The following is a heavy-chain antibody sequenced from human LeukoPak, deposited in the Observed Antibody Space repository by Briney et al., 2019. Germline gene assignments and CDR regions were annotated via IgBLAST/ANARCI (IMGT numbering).Heavy chain of an antibody. CDR2: IYYSGST. CDR1: GDSISSYY. D-gene: IGHD2-15*01. CDR3: ARVGIYCSGGSCYFNWFDP. J-gene: IGHJ5*02. V-gene: IGHV4-59*01. Sequence: SETLSLTCTVSGDSISSYYWSWIRQPPGKGLEWIGYIYYSGSTNYNPSLKSRVTISVDTSKNQFSLKLNSVTAADTAVYYCARVGIYCSGGSCYFNWFDPWGQGTLVTVFS.